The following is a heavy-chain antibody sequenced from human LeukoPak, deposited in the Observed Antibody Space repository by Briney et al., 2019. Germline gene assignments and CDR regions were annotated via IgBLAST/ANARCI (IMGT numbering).Heavy chain of an antibody. CDR1: GFIFCNYW. J-gene: IGHJ4*02. Sequence: GGSLRLSCAASGFIFCNYWMQWVRQAPGKGLVWVSRINTDGSRINYADSVKGRFTVSRDNAKNTLYLQMNSLRAEDTAVYYCAKLNGGDAFDYWGQGTLVTVSS. D-gene: IGHD2-21*02. CDR3: AKLNGGDAFDY. V-gene: IGHV3-74*01. CDR2: INTDGSRI.